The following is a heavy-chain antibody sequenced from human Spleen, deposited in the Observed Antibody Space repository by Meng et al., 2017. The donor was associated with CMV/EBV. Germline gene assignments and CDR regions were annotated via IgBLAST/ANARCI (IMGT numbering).Heavy chain of an antibody. D-gene: IGHD3-22*01. V-gene: IGHV4-31*03. CDR3: ARVLDSSGYWGSVYYGMDV. CDR1: GGSMKSGGYF. J-gene: IGHJ6*02. CDR2: IYYSGST. Sequence: SETLSLTCSVSGGSMKSGGYFWSWIRQLPGKGLEWIGYIYYSGSTYYNPSLKSRLSMSVDTSKKQFSLNLTSVTAADTAVYYCARVLDSSGYWGSVYYGMDVWGQGTTVTVSS.